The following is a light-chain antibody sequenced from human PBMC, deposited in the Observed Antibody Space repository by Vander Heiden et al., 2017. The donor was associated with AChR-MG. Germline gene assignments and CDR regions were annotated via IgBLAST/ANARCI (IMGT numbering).Light chain of an antibody. CDR1: PGPVPSTYY. CDR3: LLYNGGVWV. V-gene: IGLV7-43*01. CDR2: ATS. J-gene: IGLJ3*02. Sequence: VVPQQPSLPVSPGGTVPLTCASNPGPVPSTYYPNWFQQRPRLAPRALIYATSNKHSWTPARFSGSLLGGKAALTVSGVQPEDEAEYYCLLYNGGVWVFGGGTKLTVL.